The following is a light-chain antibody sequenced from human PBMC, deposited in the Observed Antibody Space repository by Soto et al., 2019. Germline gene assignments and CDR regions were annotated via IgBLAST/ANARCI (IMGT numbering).Light chain of an antibody. CDR3: QQYNNWPPWT. CDR2: GAS. J-gene: IGKJ1*01. V-gene: IGKV3-15*01. CDR1: QSVSSN. Sequence: EVVLTQSPANLSVSPGDRATLSCRASQSVSSNLAWYQQRPGQAPRLLIYGASTRATGIPAKFSGSGSGTEFTLTISSLQSEDFAVYYCQQYNNWPPWTFGQGTKVDIK.